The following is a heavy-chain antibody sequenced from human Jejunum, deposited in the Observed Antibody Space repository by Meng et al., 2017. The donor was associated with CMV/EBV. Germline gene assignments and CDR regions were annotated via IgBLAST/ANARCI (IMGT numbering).Heavy chain of an antibody. Sequence: LRLSCAASGFPFGAYYMTWVRQAPGKGLEWVSYITGSRSTIQYADSVKGRFTISRDNAKNLLYLEINSLRAEDTAVYYCARGNYGFDYWGQGTLVTVSS. CDR1: GFPFGAYY. CDR3: ARGNYGFDY. J-gene: IGHJ4*02. CDR2: ITGSRSTI. V-gene: IGHV3-11*01. D-gene: IGHD4-17*01.